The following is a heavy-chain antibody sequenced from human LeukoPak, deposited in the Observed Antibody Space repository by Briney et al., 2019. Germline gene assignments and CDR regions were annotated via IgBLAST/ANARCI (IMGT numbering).Heavy chain of an antibody. Sequence: GGSXRLSCAASGFTFSSYWMYWVRQAPGKGLVWVSRINSDGSSTSYADSVKGRFTISRGNAKNTLYLQMNSLRAEDTAVYYCAREWIVVVPPAMTYYYNGMDVWGQGTTVTVSS. V-gene: IGHV3-74*01. CDR1: GFTFSSYW. CDR3: AREWIVVVPPAMTYYYNGMDV. CDR2: INSDGSST. J-gene: IGHJ6*02. D-gene: IGHD2-2*01.